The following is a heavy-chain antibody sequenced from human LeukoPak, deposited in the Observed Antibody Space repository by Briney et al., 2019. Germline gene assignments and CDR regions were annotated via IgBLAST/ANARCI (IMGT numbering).Heavy chain of an antibody. CDR3: ARVEATIFGVVTDY. D-gene: IGHD3-3*01. Sequence: PSETLSLTCTVSGGSISSYYWSWIRQPPGKGLEWIGYIYYSGSTNYNPSLKSRVTISVDTSKNQLSLKLSSVSAADTAVYYCARVEATIFGVVTDYWGQGTLVTVSS. V-gene: IGHV4-59*12. J-gene: IGHJ4*02. CDR2: IYYSGST. CDR1: GGSISSYY.